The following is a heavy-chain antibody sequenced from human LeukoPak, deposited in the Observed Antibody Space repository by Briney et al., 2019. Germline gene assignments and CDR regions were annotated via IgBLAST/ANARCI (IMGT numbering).Heavy chain of an antibody. J-gene: IGHJ4*02. CDR2: IQNDGSNK. CDR1: GFTFSSYG. D-gene: IGHD3-10*01. Sequence: GGSLRLSCAASGFTFSSYGMHWVRQAPGKGLEWVTFIQNDGSNKYYADSVKGRFTMSRDNSKSTLYLQMSSLRGDDTAAYYCATGSGSFPRPFDYWGQGTWVTVSS. CDR3: ATGSGSFPRPFDY. V-gene: IGHV3-30*02.